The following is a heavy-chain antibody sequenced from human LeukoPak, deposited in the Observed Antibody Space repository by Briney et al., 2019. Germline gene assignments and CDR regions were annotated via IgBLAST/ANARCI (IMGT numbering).Heavy chain of an antibody. Sequence: SGGSLRLSCAASGFTFSSYGMHWVRQAPGKGLEWVAVIWYDGSNKYYADSVKGRFTISRDNSKNTLYLQMKSLRAEDTAVYYCAKQQLVTIALDYWGQGTLVTVSS. CDR2: IWYDGSNK. V-gene: IGHV3-33*06. CDR1: GFTFSSYG. D-gene: IGHD6-13*01. J-gene: IGHJ4*02. CDR3: AKQQLVTIALDY.